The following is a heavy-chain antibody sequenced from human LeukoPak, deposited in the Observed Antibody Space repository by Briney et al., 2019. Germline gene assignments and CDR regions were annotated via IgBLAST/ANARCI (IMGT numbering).Heavy chain of an antibody. D-gene: IGHD3-22*01. CDR2: IWYDGSNK. CDR1: GFTFTTYG. V-gene: IGHV3-33*01. Sequence: GGSLRLSCAASGFTFTTYGMHWVRQAPGKGLEWVAIIWYDGSNKYYADSVKGRFTISRDNSKNTLYLQMNSLRAEDTAVYYCVRGYYAGRGHHFEYWGQGTLVTVSS. CDR3: VRGYYAGRGHHFEY. J-gene: IGHJ4*02.